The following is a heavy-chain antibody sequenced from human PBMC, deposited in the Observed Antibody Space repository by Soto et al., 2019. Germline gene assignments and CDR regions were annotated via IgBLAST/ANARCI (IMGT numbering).Heavy chain of an antibody. CDR2: IYHSGST. J-gene: IGHJ6*02. D-gene: IGHD6-13*01. V-gene: IGHV4-4*02. Sequence: PSETLSLTCAVSGGSIISINWWSWVRQPPGKGLEWIGEIYHSGSTNYNPSLKSRVTISVDKSKNQFSLKLSSVTAADTAVYYCARGGSSWSEYYYYYGMDVWGQGTTVT. CDR1: GGSIISINW. CDR3: ARGGSSWSEYYYYYGMDV.